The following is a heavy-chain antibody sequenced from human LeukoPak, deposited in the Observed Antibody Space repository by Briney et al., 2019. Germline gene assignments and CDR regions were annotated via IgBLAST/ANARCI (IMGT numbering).Heavy chain of an antibody. CDR2: ISSSSSYI. CDR3: ARVAYGGNSEDY. CDR1: GFTFSSYS. J-gene: IGHJ4*02. D-gene: IGHD4-23*01. Sequence: GGSLRLSCAASGFTFSSYSMNWVRQAPGKGLEWGSSISSSSSYIYYADSVKGRFTISRDNAKNSLYLQMNSLRAEDTAVYYCARVAYGGNSEDYWGQGTLVTVSS. V-gene: IGHV3-21*01.